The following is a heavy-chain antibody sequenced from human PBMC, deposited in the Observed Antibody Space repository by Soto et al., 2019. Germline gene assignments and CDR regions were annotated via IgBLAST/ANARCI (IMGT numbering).Heavy chain of an antibody. CDR3: AKDISAADDAFDI. J-gene: IGHJ3*02. CDR1: GFTFDDYA. CDR2: ISWNSGSI. D-gene: IGHD2-15*01. Sequence: EVQPVESGGGLVQPGRSLRLSCAASGFTFDDYAMHWVRQAPGKGLEWVSGISWNSGSIGYADSVKGRFTISRDNAKNSLYLQMNSLRAEDTALYYCAKDISAADDAFDIWGQGTMVTVSS. V-gene: IGHV3-9*01.